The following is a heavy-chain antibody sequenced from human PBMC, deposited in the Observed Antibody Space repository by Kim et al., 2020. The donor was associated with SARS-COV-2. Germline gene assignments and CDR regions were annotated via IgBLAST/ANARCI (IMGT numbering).Heavy chain of an antibody. V-gene: IGHV4-34*01. CDR2: INHSGST. Sequence: SETLSLTCAVYGGSFSGYYWSWIRQPPGKGLEWIGEINHSGSTNYNPSRKSRVTISVDTSKNQFSLRLSSVTAADTAVYYCARGPSGGVDPWGQGTLVTVSS. CDR1: GGSFSGYY. CDR3: ARGPSGGVDP. D-gene: IGHD3-16*01. J-gene: IGHJ5*02.